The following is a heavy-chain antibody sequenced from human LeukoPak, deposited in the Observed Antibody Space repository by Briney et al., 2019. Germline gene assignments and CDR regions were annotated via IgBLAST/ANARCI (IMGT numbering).Heavy chain of an antibody. CDR2: INHSGST. D-gene: IGHD6-13*01. Sequence: PSETLSLTCAVYGGSFSGYYWSWIRQPPGKGLEWIGEINHSGSTNYNPSLKSRVTISVDTSKNQFSLKLSSVTAADTAAYYCARRWPFIEAADNWGQGTLVTVSP. CDR3: ARRWPFIEAADN. V-gene: IGHV4-34*01. CDR1: GGSFSGYY. J-gene: IGHJ4*02.